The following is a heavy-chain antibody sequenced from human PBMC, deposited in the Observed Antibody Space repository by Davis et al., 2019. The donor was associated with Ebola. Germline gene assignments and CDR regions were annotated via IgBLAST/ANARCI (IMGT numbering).Heavy chain of an antibody. Sequence: GSLRLSCTVSGGSINNYFWSWIRQPPGKGLEWIGNIHYLGNTNYNPSLKSRVTMSVDTSNNQFSLKLSSVTAADTAVYYCARGNYGDYIVLYYYNMDVWGQGTTVTVSS. CDR1: GGSINNYF. CDR3: ARGNYGDYIVLYYYNMDV. J-gene: IGHJ6*02. D-gene: IGHD4-17*01. V-gene: IGHV4-59*01. CDR2: IHYLGNT.